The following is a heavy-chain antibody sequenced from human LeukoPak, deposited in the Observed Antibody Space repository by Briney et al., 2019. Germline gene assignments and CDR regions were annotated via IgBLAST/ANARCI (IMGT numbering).Heavy chain of an antibody. J-gene: IGHJ3*02. D-gene: IGHD3-9*01. CDR3: AEATLLRYFDWLSTGAFDI. CDR2: ISWNSGSI. CDR1: GFTFDDYA. Sequence: GRSLRLSCAASGFTFDDYAMHWVRQAPGKGLEWASGISWNSGSIGYADSVKGRFTISRDNAKNSLYLQMNSLRAEDTALYYCAEATLLRYFDWLSTGAFDIWGQGTMVTVSS. V-gene: IGHV3-9*01.